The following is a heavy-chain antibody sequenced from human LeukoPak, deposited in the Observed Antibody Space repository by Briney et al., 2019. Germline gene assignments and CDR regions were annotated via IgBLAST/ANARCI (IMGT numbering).Heavy chain of an antibody. D-gene: IGHD4-23*01. CDR1: GFTFRNYW. CDR2: INQEGNDK. CDR3: VVTRTRGDH. V-gene: IGHV3-7*03. J-gene: IGHJ4*02. Sequence: GGSLRLSCAASGFTFRNYWMTWVRQAPGKELEWVANINQEGNDKYYVDSVKGRFTISRDNTKNSLFLQMNSLRAEDTAVYYCVVTRTRGDHWGQGTLVTVSS.